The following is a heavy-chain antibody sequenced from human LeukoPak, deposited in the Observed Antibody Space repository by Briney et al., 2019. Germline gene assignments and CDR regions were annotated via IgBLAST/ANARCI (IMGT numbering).Heavy chain of an antibody. J-gene: IGHJ6*03. D-gene: IGHD5/OR15-5a*01. Sequence: GGSLRLSCAASGFTFSSYAMSWVRQAPGKGLEWVSRINPDDGSTSYADSVKGRFTISRDNSKNTLYLQMNSLRAEDTAVYYCAKETSRFYYYYYMDVWGKGTTVTVSS. CDR3: AKETSRFYYYYYMDV. V-gene: IGHV3-23*01. CDR1: GFTFSSYA. CDR2: INPDDGST.